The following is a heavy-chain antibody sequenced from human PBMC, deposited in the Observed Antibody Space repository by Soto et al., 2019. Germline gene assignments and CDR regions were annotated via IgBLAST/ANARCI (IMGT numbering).Heavy chain of an antibody. J-gene: IGHJ6*02. V-gene: IGHV3-33*01. Sequence: PGGSLRLSCAASGFTFSSYGMHWVRQAPGKGLEWVAVIWYDGSNKYYADSVKGRFTISRDNSKNTLYLQMNSLRAEDTAVYYCARDHYDILTGYSLSGVYYYYYGMDVWGQGTTVTVSS. CDR3: ARDHYDILTGYSLSGVYYYYYGMDV. CDR2: IWYDGSNK. D-gene: IGHD3-9*01. CDR1: GFTFSSYG.